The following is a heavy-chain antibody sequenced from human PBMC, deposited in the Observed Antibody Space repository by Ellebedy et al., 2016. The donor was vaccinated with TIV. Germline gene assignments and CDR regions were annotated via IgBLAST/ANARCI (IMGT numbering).Heavy chain of an antibody. CDR2: ISGSGGST. CDR1: GFTFSSYA. CDR3: AKDQDIVVVADTCGFDY. J-gene: IGHJ4*02. Sequence: PGGSLRLSCAVSGFTFSSYAMSWVRQAPGKGLEWVSVISGSGGSTYYADSVKGRFTISRDNSKNTLYLQMNSLRAEDTAVYYCAKDQDIVVVADTCGFDYWGQGTLVTVSA. V-gene: IGHV3-23*01. D-gene: IGHD2-15*01.